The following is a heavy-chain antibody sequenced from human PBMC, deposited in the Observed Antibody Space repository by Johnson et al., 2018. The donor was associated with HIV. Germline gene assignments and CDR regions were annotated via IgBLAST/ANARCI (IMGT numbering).Heavy chain of an antibody. D-gene: IGHD4-17*01. V-gene: IGHV3-33*08. CDR2: IWYDGSNK. CDR3: ARGGDYDEGAFDI. CDR1: GFTFSSYA. Sequence: QVQLVESGGGVVQPGRSLRLSCAASGFTFSSYAMHWVRQAPGKGLEWVAVIWYDGSNKYYADSVKGRFTISRDNSKNTLYLQMNSLRAEDTAVYYCARGGDYDEGAFDIWGQGTMVTVSS. J-gene: IGHJ3*02.